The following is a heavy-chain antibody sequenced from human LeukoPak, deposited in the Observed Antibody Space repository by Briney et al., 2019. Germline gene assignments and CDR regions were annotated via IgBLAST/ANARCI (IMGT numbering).Heavy chain of an antibody. Sequence: ASVRVSLMASGGTFISYAISWLRQPPAQGLAWMGRIIPILGIANYGQKFQVRVTLTADKATSTAYMELSRLRSEDTAVYYCERSRLRPNLAWFDPWGQGTLVSVSS. CDR2: IIPILGIA. CDR3: ERSRLRPNLAWFDP. V-gene: IGHV1-69*04. D-gene: IGHD2-21*02. J-gene: IGHJ5*02. CDR1: GGTFISYA.